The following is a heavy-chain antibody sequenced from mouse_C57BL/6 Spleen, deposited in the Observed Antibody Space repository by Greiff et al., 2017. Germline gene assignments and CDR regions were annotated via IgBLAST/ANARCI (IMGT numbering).Heavy chain of an antibody. D-gene: IGHD1-1*01. Sequence: EVQLQQSGAELVRPGASVKLSCTASGFNIKDDYMHWVKQRPEQGLEWIGWIDPENGDTEYASKFQGKATITADTSSNTAYLQLSSLTSEDTAVYYCTTAYYYGSRYWFAYWGQGTLVTVSA. CDR1: GFNIKDDY. J-gene: IGHJ3*01. CDR2: IDPENGDT. V-gene: IGHV14-4*01. CDR3: TTAYYYGSRYWFAY.